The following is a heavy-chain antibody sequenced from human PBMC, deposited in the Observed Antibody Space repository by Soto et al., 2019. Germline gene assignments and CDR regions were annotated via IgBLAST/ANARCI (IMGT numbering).Heavy chain of an antibody. Sequence: PGGSLRLSCSASGFTFSIYSMNLVLQAPGKGLDWVASISSSSSYIYYADSVKGRFTISRDNAKNSLYLQMNSLRAEDTAVYYCARDLRDDFWSGYYYYYYYGMDVWGQGTTVTVSS. D-gene: IGHD3-3*01. CDR3: ARDLRDDFWSGYYYYYYYGMDV. V-gene: IGHV3-21*01. J-gene: IGHJ6*02. CDR2: ISSSSSYI. CDR1: GFTFSIYS.